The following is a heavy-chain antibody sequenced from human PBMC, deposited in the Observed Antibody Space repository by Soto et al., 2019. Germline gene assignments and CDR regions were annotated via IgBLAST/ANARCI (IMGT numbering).Heavy chain of an antibody. CDR1: GFRFSNYD. Sequence: EVQLVESGGGLVKPGGSLRLSCAASGFRFSNYDMSWVRQAPGKGLEWVSSISTTSSHIYDADSLRGRFTISRDNAKKSLYLQMSSLRAEDTAVYYCARDWEKDFVTALDYWGQVTLVTVSS. D-gene: IGHD5-18*01. CDR2: ISTTSSHI. CDR3: ARDWEKDFVTALDY. J-gene: IGHJ4*02. V-gene: IGHV3-21*01.